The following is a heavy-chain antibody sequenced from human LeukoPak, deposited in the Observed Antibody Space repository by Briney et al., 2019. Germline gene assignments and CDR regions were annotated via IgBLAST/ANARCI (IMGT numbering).Heavy chain of an antibody. CDR2: ISWNSGSI. CDR3: AKDVTGEIINPVGY. CDR1: GFTFDDYA. Sequence: GGSLRLSCAASGFTFDDYAMHWVRQAPGKGLEWVSGISWNSGSIGYADSVKGRFTISRDNAKNSLYLQMNSLRAEDTALYYCAKDVTGEIINPVGYWGQGTLVTVSS. D-gene: IGHD7-27*01. V-gene: IGHV3-9*01. J-gene: IGHJ4*02.